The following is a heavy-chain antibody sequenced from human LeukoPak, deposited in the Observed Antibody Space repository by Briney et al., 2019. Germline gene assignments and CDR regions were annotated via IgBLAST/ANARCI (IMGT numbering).Heavy chain of an antibody. J-gene: IGHJ6*02. CDR2: INPNSGST. CDR1: GYTFTGYY. Sequence: ASVKVSCKASGYTFTGYYMHWVRQAPGQGLEWMGWINPNSGSTNYAQKFQGRVTMTRDTSISTAYMELSRLRSDDTAVYYCARDSPVWSGSYYYYYGMDVWGQGTTVTVSS. V-gene: IGHV1-2*02. CDR3: ARDSPVWSGSYYYYYGMDV. D-gene: IGHD3-3*01.